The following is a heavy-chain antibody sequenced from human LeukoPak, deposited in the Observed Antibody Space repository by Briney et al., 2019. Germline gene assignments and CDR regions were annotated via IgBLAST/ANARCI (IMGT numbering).Heavy chain of an antibody. D-gene: IGHD4-17*01. V-gene: IGHV4-34*01. CDR1: GGSFSYYY. CDR2: INHSGIT. Sequence: PSETLSLTCAVYGGSFSYYYWSWIRQPPGKGLEWIGEINHSGITNYNPSLKSRVTISADTSKNQFSLKLTSVTAAYTAVYYCANPARDFADSGAITWWGQGTLVTVSS. J-gene: IGHJ4*02. CDR3: ANPARDFADSGAITW.